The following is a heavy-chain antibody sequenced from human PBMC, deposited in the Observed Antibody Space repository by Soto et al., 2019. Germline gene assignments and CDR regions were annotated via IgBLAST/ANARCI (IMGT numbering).Heavy chain of an antibody. CDR3: VGGSASGVDH. V-gene: IGHV1-46*02. CDR1: TYTYNTHY. D-gene: IGHD6-6*01. CDR2: INPSVGST. Sequence: ASVKVSCKSSTYTYNTHYIHWVRQAPGQGLEWVGVINPSVGSTNYAQKFQGRVTMTRDTSTTTFYMEVTSLTSEDTAVYYCVGGSASGVDHWGQGTLVTVSS. J-gene: IGHJ4*01.